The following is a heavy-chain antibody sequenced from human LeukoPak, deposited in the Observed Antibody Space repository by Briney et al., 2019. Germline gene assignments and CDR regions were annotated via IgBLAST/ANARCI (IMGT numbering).Heavy chain of an antibody. CDR3: AKDIRAVAGRYDY. V-gene: IGHV3-43*02. J-gene: IGHJ4*02. CDR1: GFTFDDYA. D-gene: IGHD6-19*01. CDR2: ISGDGGVT. Sequence: GGSLRLSCAASGFTFDDYAMHWVRQAPGKGLDWVSLISGDGGVTYYADSVKGRFTISRDNSRNSLYLQMNSLRTDDTALYYCAKDIRAVAGRYDYWGQGALVTVSS.